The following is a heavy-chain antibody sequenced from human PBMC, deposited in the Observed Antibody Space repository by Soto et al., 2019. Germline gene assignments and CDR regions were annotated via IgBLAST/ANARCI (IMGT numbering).Heavy chain of an antibody. Sequence: GGSLRLSCAASGFTFSSYGMHWVRQAPGKGLEWVAVISYDGSNKYYADSVKGRFTISRDNSKNTLYLQMNSLRAEDTAVYYCAKEADYDIHGMDVWGQGTTVTVSS. D-gene: IGHD3-9*01. CDR2: ISYDGSNK. V-gene: IGHV3-30*18. CDR1: GFTFSSYG. J-gene: IGHJ6*02. CDR3: AKEADYDIHGMDV.